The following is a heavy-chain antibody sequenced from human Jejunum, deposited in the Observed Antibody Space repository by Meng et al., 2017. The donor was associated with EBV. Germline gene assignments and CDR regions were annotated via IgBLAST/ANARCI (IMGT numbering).Heavy chain of an antibody. D-gene: IGHD2-21*02. CDR1: GDSVSSRSFY. J-gene: IGHJ4*02. CDR2: MYYSGSS. CDR3: AGDRRAYCGSDCNPLDY. Sequence: LPDSGPGLVTPSETMSLTCTFSGDSVSSRSFYCNWSRQPPGKGLEWIGYMYYSGSSNYKPSLKSRVPISIDMSKNQFSLKLNSVTAADTAVYYCAGDRRAYCGSDCNPLDYWGQGTLVTASS. V-gene: IGHV4-61*01.